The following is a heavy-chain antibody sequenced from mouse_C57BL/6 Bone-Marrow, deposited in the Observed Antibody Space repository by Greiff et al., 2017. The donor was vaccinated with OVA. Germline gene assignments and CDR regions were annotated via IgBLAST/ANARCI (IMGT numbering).Heavy chain of an antibody. D-gene: IGHD2-5*01. J-gene: IGHJ1*03. Sequence: QVQLQQSGAELVKPGASVKLSCKTSGYTFTSYWMHWVTPRPGPGLEWIGMIHPNSGSTNYNEKFQSKATLTVDKSSSTAYMQLSSLTSEDSAVYYCARGGFYYSNYVGWYFDVWGTGTTVTVSS. CDR1: GYTFTSYW. CDR3: ARGGFYYSNYVGWYFDV. CDR2: IHPNSGST. V-gene: IGHV1-64*01.